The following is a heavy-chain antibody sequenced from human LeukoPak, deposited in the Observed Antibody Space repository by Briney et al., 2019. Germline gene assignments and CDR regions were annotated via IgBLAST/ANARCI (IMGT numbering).Heavy chain of an antibody. CDR2: INTNTGNP. Sequence: EASVKVSCKASGYTFTSYAMNWVRQAPGQGLEWMGWINTNTGNPTYAQGFTGRFVFPLDTSVSTAYLQISSLKAEDTAVYYCARGVSGYSYGYYFDYWGQGTLVTVSS. CDR3: ARGVSGYSYGYYFDY. J-gene: IGHJ4*02. D-gene: IGHD5-18*01. CDR1: GYTFTSYA. V-gene: IGHV7-4-1*02.